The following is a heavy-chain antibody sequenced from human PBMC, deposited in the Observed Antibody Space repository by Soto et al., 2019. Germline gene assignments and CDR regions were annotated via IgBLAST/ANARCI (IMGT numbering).Heavy chain of an antibody. Sequence: SETLSLPWAVYRGSVNGYYWNWIRQPPGKGLEWIAGINHTGGTHYNPPSKSRVTMSVDTSKNQFSLRLSSVTAADTAIYYCATRITVFGLLIPPFDPWGQGTQVTVSS. CDR2: INHTGGT. D-gene: IGHD3-3*01. CDR1: RGSVNGYY. V-gene: IGHV4-34*01. CDR3: ATRITVFGLLIPPFDP. J-gene: IGHJ5*02.